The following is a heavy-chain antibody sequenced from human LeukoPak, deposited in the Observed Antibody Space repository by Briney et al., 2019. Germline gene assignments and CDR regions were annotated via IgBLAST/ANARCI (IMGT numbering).Heavy chain of an antibody. J-gene: IGHJ6*02. CDR2: ISAYNGNT. CDR1: GYTFTGYY. Sequence: GASVKVSCKASGYTFTGYYMHWVRQAPGQGLEWMGWISAYNGNTNYAQKLQGRVTMTTDTSTSTAYMELRSLRSDDTAVYYCARDTSSSGWIYYYYGMDVWGQGTTVTVSS. D-gene: IGHD6-19*01. CDR3: ARDTSSSGWIYYYYGMDV. V-gene: IGHV1-18*04.